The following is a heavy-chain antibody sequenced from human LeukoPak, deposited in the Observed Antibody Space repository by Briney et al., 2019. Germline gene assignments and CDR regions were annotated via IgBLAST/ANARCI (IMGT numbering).Heavy chain of an antibody. V-gene: IGHV3-11*04. CDR3: ASLYGAYAFDI. CDR1: GFTFSDYY. Sequence: GGSLRLSCAASGFTFSDYYMSWIRQAPGKGLEWVSYISSSSSTIYYADSVRGRFTISRDNAKNSLYLQMNSLRAEDTAVYYCASLYGAYAFDIWGQGTMVTVSS. D-gene: IGHD3-16*01. CDR2: ISSSSSTI. J-gene: IGHJ3*02.